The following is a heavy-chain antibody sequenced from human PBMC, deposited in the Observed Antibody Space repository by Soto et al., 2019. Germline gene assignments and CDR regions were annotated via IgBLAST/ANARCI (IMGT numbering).Heavy chain of an antibody. CDR2: IKDSGDDT. V-gene: IGHV3-23*01. J-gene: IGHJ4*02. CDR1: GFSFSNYA. D-gene: IGHD2-2*01. Sequence: VELLESGGGLVQPGGSLTLSCTASGFSFSNYAMHWVRQAPGKGLEWVSTIKDSGDDTYYLASVRGRFINSRDYSRNTLYLQMTDLRADVTALDHCLKGGASDTCCWYAMWGQGILVTVCS. CDR3: LKGGASDTCCWYAM.